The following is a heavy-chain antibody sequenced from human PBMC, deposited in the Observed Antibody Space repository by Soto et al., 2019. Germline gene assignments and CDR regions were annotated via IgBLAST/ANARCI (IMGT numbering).Heavy chain of an antibody. D-gene: IGHD2-15*01. CDR3: AHTRLPEGDWFNP. V-gene: IGHV2-26*01. CDR2: IFSNDDK. J-gene: IGHJ5*02. Sequence: GPTLVNPTETLTLTCTVSGLSLNNDRLGVSWIRQPPGKALEWLAHIFSNDDKSYSTSLKSRLTITKDTSKNQVVLTMTNMDPVDTATYYCAHTRLPEGDWFNPWGQGTLVTVSS. CDR1: GLSLNNDRLG.